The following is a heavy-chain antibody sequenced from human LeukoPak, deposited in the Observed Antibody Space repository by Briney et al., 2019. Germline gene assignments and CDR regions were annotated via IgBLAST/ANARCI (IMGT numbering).Heavy chain of an antibody. J-gene: IGHJ2*01. CDR2: INHSGST. Sequence: SETLSLTCAVYGGSFSGYYWSWIRQPPGKGLEWIGEINHSGSTNYNPSLKSRVTISVDTSKNQFSLKLSSVTAADTAGYYCARGGRSLVAAQFDLWGRGTLVTVSS. D-gene: IGHD2-15*01. CDR3: ARGGRSLVAAQFDL. V-gene: IGHV4-34*01. CDR1: GGSFSGYY.